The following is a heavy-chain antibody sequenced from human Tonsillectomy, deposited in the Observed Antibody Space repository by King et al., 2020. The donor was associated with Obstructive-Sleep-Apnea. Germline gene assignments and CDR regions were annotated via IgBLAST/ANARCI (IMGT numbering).Heavy chain of an antibody. CDR1: GFTFRSYG. V-gene: IGHV3-30*18. J-gene: IGHJ6*02. Sequence: VQLVESGGGVVQPGRSLRLSCAASGFTFRSYGMQWVRQAPGKGLEWVAVISYDGSNKYYADSVKGRFTISRDNSKNTLNLQMNTLRVEDTAVYYCAKRTLPWESYGMDVWGQGTTVIVSS. CDR2: ISYDGSNK. D-gene: IGHD1-26*01. CDR3: AKRTLPWESYGMDV.